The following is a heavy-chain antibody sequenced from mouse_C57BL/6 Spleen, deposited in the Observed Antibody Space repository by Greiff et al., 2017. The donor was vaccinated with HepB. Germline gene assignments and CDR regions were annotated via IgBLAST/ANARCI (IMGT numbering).Heavy chain of an antibody. Sequence: EVQLQQSGPELVKPGASVKIPCKASGYTFTDYNMDWVKQSHGKSLEWIGDINPNNGGTIYNQKFKGKATLTVDKSSSTAYMELRSLTSEDTAVYYGARPVHDDAAWFAYWGQGTLVTVSA. V-gene: IGHV1-18*01. D-gene: IGHD2-12*01. CDR1: GYTFTDYN. J-gene: IGHJ3*01. CDR3: ARPVHDDAAWFAY. CDR2: INPNNGGT.